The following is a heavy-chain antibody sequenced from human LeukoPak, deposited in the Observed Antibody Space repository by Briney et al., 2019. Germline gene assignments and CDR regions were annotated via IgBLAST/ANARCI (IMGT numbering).Heavy chain of an antibody. V-gene: IGHV3-30*04. Sequence: PGGSLRLSCAASGFTFRSYAMHWVRQAPGKGLEWVAVISYDGSNKYYADSVKGRFTISRDNSKNTLYLQMNSLRAEDTAVYYCAGDRDCSGGSCYMGYYYGMDVWGQGTTVTVSS. D-gene: IGHD2-15*01. CDR1: GFTFRSYA. CDR2: ISYDGSNK. J-gene: IGHJ6*02. CDR3: AGDRDCSGGSCYMGYYYGMDV.